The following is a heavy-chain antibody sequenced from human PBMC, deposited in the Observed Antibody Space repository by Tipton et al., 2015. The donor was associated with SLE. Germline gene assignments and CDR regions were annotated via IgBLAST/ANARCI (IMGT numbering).Heavy chain of an antibody. CDR2: IHHRGST. CDR3: ARHVGVAYYYAMDV. D-gene: IGHD2-15*01. J-gene: IGHJ6*02. CDR1: GASITSSDW. Sequence: TLSLTCAVSGASITSSDWWRWVRQPPGKGLEYIGEIHHRGSTNYKSSLRGRVTISVDTSKNQFSLRLSSVTAADTAMYYCARHVGVAYYYAMDVWGQGTTVVISS. V-gene: IGHV4-4*02.